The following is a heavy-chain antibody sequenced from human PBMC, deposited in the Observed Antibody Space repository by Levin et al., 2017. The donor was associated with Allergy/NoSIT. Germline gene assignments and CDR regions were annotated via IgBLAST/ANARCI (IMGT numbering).Heavy chain of an antibody. J-gene: IGHJ5*02. V-gene: IGHV4-39*01. CDR1: GASISSSSYH. D-gene: IGHD6-13*01. Sequence: KASETLSLTCTVSGASISSSSYHWSWIRQPPGKGLEWIGSIYYSGTTYYNPSLRSRVTISVDTSKNQFSLSLSSVTAADTAVYYCAREMSSSPYPWGQGTLVTVSS. CDR2: IYYSGTT. CDR3: AREMSSSPYP.